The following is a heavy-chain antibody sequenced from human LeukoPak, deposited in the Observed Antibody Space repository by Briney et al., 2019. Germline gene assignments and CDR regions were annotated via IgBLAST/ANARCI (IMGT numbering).Heavy chain of an antibody. J-gene: IGHJ4*02. CDR1: GFTFSSYA. CDR2: ISYDGSNK. V-gene: IGHV3-30-3*01. CDR3: ARDPIERYSSSSHFDY. D-gene: IGHD6-6*01. Sequence: GGSLRLSCAASGFTFSSYAMHWVRQAPGKGLEWVAVISYDGSNKYYADSVKGRFTISRDNSKNTLYLQMNSLRAEDTAVYYCARDPIERYSSSSHFDYWGQGTLVAVSS.